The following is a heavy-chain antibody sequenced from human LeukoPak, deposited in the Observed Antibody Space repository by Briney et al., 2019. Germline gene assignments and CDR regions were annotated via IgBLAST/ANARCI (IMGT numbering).Heavy chain of an antibody. CDR1: GGSISSYF. CDR2: IYHTGNT. Sequence: SETLSLTCTVSGGSISSYFWTWIRQPPGKGLEWIGYIYHTGNTNYSPSLRGRVTMSIDTSRNQFSLKLNSVTATDTAVYYCAGEGLAARRGGFDIWGQGTVVTVSS. CDR3: AGEGLAARRGGFDI. D-gene: IGHD6-6*01. V-gene: IGHV4-59*01. J-gene: IGHJ3*02.